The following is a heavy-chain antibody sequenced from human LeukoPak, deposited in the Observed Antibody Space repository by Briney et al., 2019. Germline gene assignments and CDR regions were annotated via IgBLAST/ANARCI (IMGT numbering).Heavy chain of an antibody. CDR2: ISGSGGST. J-gene: IGHJ3*02. CDR3: AKDRGFGVVIIREDAFDI. CDR1: GFTFSSYA. D-gene: IGHD3-3*01. Sequence: GGSLRLSCAASGFTFSSYAMSWVRQAPGKGLEWVSAISGSGGSTYYADSVKGRFTTSRDNSKNTLYLQMNSLRAEDTAVYYCAKDRGFGVVIIREDAFDIWGQGTMVTVSS. V-gene: IGHV3-23*01.